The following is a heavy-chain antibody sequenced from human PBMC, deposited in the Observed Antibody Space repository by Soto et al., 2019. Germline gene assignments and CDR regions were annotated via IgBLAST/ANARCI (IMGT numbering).Heavy chain of an antibody. D-gene: IGHD3-22*01. Sequence: SWAAPLFTFSVSAMHWVRQASGKWLEWVGRSRSKTNSYATAYAASGKCRFTISRDASKDTAQLQRNRLKTEDTAVYCCTRDPRNYFDSIGSANWFDPWGQGTLVTVSS. V-gene: IGHV3-73*01. J-gene: IGHJ5*02. CDR3: TRDPRNYFDSIGSANWFDP. CDR2: SRSKTNSYAT. CDR1: LFTFSVSA.